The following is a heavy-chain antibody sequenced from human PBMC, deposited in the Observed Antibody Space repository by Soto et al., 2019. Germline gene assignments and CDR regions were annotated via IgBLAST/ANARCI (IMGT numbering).Heavy chain of an antibody. V-gene: IGHV3-30*18. D-gene: IGHD6-6*01. Sequence: GGSLRLSCAASGFTFSSYGMHWVRQAPGKGLEWVAVISYDGSNKYYADSVKGRFTISRDNSKNTLYLQMNSLRAEDTAVYYCAKGIVARGLVYYYYGMDVWGQGTTVTVSS. CDR2: ISYDGSNK. J-gene: IGHJ6*02. CDR3: AKGIVARGLVYYYYGMDV. CDR1: GFTFSSYG.